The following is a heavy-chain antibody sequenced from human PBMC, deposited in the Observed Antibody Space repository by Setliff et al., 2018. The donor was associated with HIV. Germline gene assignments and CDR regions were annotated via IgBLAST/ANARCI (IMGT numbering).Heavy chain of an antibody. D-gene: IGHD3-10*01. J-gene: IGHJ4*02. CDR3: AYSGSYYPDY. CDR2: TYTSVST. Sequence: SETLSLTCTVSGGSISSYYWSWIRQPPGKGLEWIGYTYTSVSTNYNPSLKSRVTISVDTAKNQFSLKLSSVTAADTAVYYCAYSGSYYPDYWGQGSLVTVSS. V-gene: IGHV4-4*09. CDR1: GGSISSYY.